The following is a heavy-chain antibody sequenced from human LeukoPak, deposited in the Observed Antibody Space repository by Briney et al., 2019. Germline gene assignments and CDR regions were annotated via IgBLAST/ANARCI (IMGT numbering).Heavy chain of an antibody. J-gene: IGHJ6*02. V-gene: IGHV3-30-3*01. CDR1: GFTFSSYA. CDR2: ISYDGSNK. D-gene: IGHD2-15*01. CDR3: ARGEVQYCSGGSCYSLGFYYYYYGMDV. Sequence: PGGSLRLSCAASGFTFSSYAMHWVRQAPDKGREWVAVISYDGSNKYYADSVKGRFTISRDNSKNTLYLQMNSLRAEDTAVYYCARGEVQYCSGGSCYSLGFYYYYYGMDVWGQGTTVTVSS.